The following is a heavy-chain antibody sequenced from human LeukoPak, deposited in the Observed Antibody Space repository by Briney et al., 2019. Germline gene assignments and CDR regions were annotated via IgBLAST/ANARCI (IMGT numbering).Heavy chain of an antibody. CDR3: ARGFRVSPRYFDY. D-gene: IGHD3-10*01. Sequence: GGSLRLSCAASGFTVSSNYMSWVRQAPGKGLERVSVIYSGGSTYYADSVKGRFTISRDNSKNTLYLQMNSLRAEDTAVYYCARGFRVSPRYFDYWGQGTLVTVSS. V-gene: IGHV3-53*01. J-gene: IGHJ4*02. CDR1: GFTVSSNY. CDR2: IYSGGST.